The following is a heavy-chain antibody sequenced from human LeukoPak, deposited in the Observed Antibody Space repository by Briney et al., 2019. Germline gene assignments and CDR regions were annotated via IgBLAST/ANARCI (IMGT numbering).Heavy chain of an antibody. Sequence: ASVKVSCKTSGYTFTGYFMHWARQAPGQGLEWMGWINPNGGGTKIAQKFQGLVTMTRDTSSSTTYMELSRLTSDDTAVYYCARERGYCTSTSCYTSDAFDIWGQGTMVTVSS. J-gene: IGHJ3*02. CDR2: INPNGGGT. V-gene: IGHV1-2*04. CDR1: GYTFTGYF. CDR3: ARERGYCTSTSCYTSDAFDI. D-gene: IGHD2-2*02.